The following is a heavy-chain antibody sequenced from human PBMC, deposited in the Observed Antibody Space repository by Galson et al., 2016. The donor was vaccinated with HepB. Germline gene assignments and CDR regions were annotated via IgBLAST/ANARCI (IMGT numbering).Heavy chain of an antibody. CDR2: ISYDGTDK. D-gene: IGHD5-24*01. V-gene: IGHV3-30*19. CDR3: ARVRDGNNWRVQPFDL. Sequence: SLRLSCAASGFTFGSNDMHWVRQAPGKGLEWVAAISYDGTDKYYADSVKGRFTISRDNSKNTLFLQMNSLRAEDTAVYYCARVRDGNNWRVQPFDLWGQGTLVTVS. J-gene: IGHJ4*02. CDR1: GFTFGSND.